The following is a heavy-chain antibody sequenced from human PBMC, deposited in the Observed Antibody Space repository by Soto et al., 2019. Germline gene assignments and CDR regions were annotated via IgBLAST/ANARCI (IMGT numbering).Heavy chain of an antibody. V-gene: IGHV4-59*01. CDR1: GCSISSYY. D-gene: IGHD6-19*01. J-gene: IGHJ6*02. CDR3: ARGQVPNHPLAVVPASDYYYYGMDV. CDR2: IYYSGST. Sequence: SETLSLTCTVSGCSISSYYWTWIRQPPGKGLEWLAYIYYSGSTSYNPSLKSRVSISLDTSMNQFSLKLSSVTAADTAVYYCARGQVPNHPLAVVPASDYYYYGMDVWGQGTTVTVSS.